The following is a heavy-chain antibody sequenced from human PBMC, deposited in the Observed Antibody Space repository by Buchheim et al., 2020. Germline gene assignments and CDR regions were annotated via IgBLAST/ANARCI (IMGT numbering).Heavy chain of an antibody. J-gene: IGHJ4*02. CDR1: GFTFSSYG. Sequence: QVQLVESGGGVVQPGRSLRLSCAASGFTFSSYGMHWVRQAPGKGLEWVAVISYDGSNKYYADSVKGRFTISRDNSKNTLYLQMNSLRAEDTAVYYCAKDEEYYYDSSGYGSLGYWSQGTL. CDR3: AKDEEYYYDSSGYGSLGY. D-gene: IGHD3-22*01. CDR2: ISYDGSNK. V-gene: IGHV3-30*18.